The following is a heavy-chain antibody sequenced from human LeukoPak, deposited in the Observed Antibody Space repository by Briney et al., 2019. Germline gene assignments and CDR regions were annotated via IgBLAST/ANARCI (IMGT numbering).Heavy chain of an antibody. D-gene: IGHD2-8*01. V-gene: IGHV4-61*02. CDR1: GGSISSGSYF. J-gene: IGHJ5*02. CDR2: IDSSGNT. CDR3: AREALPNGVWRVGWFDP. Sequence: PSETLSLTCTVSGGSISSGSYFWSWIRQSAGRGLEWIGRIDSSGNTNYNPSLKSRVTMSLDTSKNQFSLKLSSVTAADTAVYYCAREALPNGVWRVGWFDPWGQGTLVTVFS.